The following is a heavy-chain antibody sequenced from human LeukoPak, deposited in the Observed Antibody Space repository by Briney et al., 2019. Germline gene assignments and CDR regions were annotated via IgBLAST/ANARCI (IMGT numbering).Heavy chain of an antibody. J-gene: IGHJ4*02. Sequence: TSETLSLTCSVSGDSISFYYWSWIRQPPGKGLEWIGYIYYSGSTTYNPSLKSRVTISVGSSKNQFSLKLSSVTAADTAVYYCARLLRYSDWSSGFDNWGQGTLVTVSS. CDR2: IYYSGST. D-gene: IGHD3-9*01. CDR3: ARLLRYSDWSSGFDN. CDR1: GDSISFYY. V-gene: IGHV4-59*12.